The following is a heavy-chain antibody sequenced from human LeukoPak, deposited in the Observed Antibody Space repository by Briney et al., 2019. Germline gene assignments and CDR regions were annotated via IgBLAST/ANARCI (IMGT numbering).Heavy chain of an antibody. CDR3: ARGQGTVTTH. CDR2: INHSGSA. Sequence: GSLRLSCAASGFTFSDYYMSWIRQAPGKGLEWIGEINHSGSANYNPSLKSRVTISLDTSKNQFSLKLSSVTAADTAVYYCARGQGTVTTHWGQGTLVTVSS. D-gene: IGHD4-17*01. V-gene: IGHV4-34*01. CDR1: GFTFSDYY. J-gene: IGHJ4*02.